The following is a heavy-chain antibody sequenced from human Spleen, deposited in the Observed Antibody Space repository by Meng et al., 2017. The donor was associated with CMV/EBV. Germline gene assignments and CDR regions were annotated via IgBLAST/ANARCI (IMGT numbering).Heavy chain of an antibody. CDR1: GGTFSSYS. J-gene: IGHJ3*02. V-gene: IGHV1-69*04. CDR3: AREGYCDSNNCYGNAFDI. CDR2: VIPILGVT. D-gene: IGHD2-2*01. Sequence: SVKVSCKASGGTFSSYSISWVRQAPGQGLEWIGRVIPILGVTNYGQNLQGRATITADKTTTTAYMEINSLRSDDTAVYYCAREGYCDSNNCYGNAFDIWAQGTMVTVSS.